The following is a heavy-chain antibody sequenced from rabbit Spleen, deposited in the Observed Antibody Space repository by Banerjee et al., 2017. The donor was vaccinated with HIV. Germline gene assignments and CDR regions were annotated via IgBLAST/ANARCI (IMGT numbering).Heavy chain of an antibody. J-gene: IGHJ4*01. CDR2: INAVTSKA. CDR1: GFDFSRYG. CDR3: ARDLASVVGWNFNL. V-gene: IGHV1S45*01. D-gene: IGHD3-1*01. Sequence: QQQLVESGGGLVQPGGSLKLSCKASGFDFSRYGVIWVRQAPGKGLQWIACINAVTSKAGYAAWAKGRFTISRTSSTTVTLQMTSLTAADTATYFCARDLASVVGWNFNLWGPGTLVTVS.